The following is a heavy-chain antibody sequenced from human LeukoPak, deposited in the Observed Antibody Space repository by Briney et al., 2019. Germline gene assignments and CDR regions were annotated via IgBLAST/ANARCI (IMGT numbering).Heavy chain of an antibody. CDR1: GYTFADYP. D-gene: IGHD6-13*01. CDR2: INTDTGNP. Sequence: ASVRVSCKASGYTFADYPMNWVRQAPGQGLEWMGWINTDTGNPTYAQGFTGRFVFSLDTSVSTAYLQISSLKAEDTAVYYCARDLRVWQQRYGMDVWGQGTTVTVSS. CDR3: ARDLRVWQQRYGMDV. J-gene: IGHJ6*02. V-gene: IGHV7-4-1*02.